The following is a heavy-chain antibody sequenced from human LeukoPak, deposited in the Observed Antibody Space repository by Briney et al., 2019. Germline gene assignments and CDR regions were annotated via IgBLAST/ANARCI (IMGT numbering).Heavy chain of an antibody. Sequence: GGSLRLSCAAPGFTVSSYWMHWVRQAPGKGLVWVSRINSDGSSTTYADSVKGRFTISRDNAKNMLYLQMSSLRAEDTAVYYCARDGSSWANWLDTWGQGTLVTVSS. CDR1: GFTVSSYW. CDR2: INSDGSST. V-gene: IGHV3-74*01. D-gene: IGHD6-13*01. J-gene: IGHJ5*02. CDR3: ARDGSSWANWLDT.